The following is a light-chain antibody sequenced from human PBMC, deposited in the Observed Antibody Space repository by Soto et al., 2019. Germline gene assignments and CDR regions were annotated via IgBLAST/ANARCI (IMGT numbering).Light chain of an antibody. J-gene: IGKJ1*01. CDR3: QQSYNTPWT. CDR1: QSISNS. CDR2: AAS. V-gene: IGKV1-39*01. Sequence: DIQMTQSPSSLSASLGDRVSITFLASQSISNSLNWYQHKPGKAPKLLIYAASSLQSGVPSRFSGSGSETDFTLTINSLQPEDFATYYCQQSYNTPWTFGQGTKVDIK.